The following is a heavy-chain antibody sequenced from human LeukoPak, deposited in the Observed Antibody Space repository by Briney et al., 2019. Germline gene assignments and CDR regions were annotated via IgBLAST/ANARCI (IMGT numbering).Heavy chain of an antibody. V-gene: IGHV1-2*02. CDR1: GYTFTGYY. J-gene: IGHJ5*02. CDR3: ARDVCTSCWSP. Sequence: GASVKVSCKASGYTFTGYYMQWVRQAPGQGLEWMGWINPNSGGTKYAEKFQGRVTMTRDTSINTAYTELSRLRSDDTAVYYCARDVCTSCWSPWGQGTLVTVSS. CDR2: INPNSGGT. D-gene: IGHD2-2*01.